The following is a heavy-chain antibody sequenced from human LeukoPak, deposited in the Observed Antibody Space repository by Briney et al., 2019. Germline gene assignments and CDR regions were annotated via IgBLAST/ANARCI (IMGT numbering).Heavy chain of an antibody. D-gene: IGHD2-2*01. V-gene: IGHV1-2*02. J-gene: IGHJ4*02. CDR2: INPNSGGT. Sequence: ASVKVSCKASGYTFTGYYMHWVRQAPGQGLEWMGWINPNSGGTNYAQKFQGRVTMTRDTSISTAYMELSRLRSDDTAVYYCARGWGGTLGYCSRTSCLDFWGQGTLVTVSS. CDR1: GYTFTGYY. CDR3: ARGWGGTLGYCSRTSCLDF.